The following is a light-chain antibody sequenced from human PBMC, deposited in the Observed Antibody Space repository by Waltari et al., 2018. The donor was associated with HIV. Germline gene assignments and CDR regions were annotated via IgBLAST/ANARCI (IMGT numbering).Light chain of an antibody. V-gene: IGLV2-23*01. Sequence: QSALTQPASVSGSRGQSITISCTGISSDAGSHNLVSWYQKHPGKAPKVMIFEGSKRPSGVSNRFSGSKSGNTASLTISGLQAEDEADYYCCSYAGSSSLVVFGGGTKLTVL. CDR3: CSYAGSSSLVV. CDR1: SSDAGSHNL. CDR2: EGS. J-gene: IGLJ2*01.